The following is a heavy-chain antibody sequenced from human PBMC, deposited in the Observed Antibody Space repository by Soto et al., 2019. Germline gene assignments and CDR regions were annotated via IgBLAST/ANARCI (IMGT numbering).Heavy chain of an antibody. D-gene: IGHD5-18*01. CDR2: IIPIFGAP. CDR1: GGTFSNTA. Sequence: QVQLVQSGAEVKKPGSSVKVSCKASGGTFSNTAFIWVRQAPGQGLEWMGGIIPIFGAPNYAQKFQGRLMISGDVSASKAYMQLNTLTSEDTAVYYCSTPADPVDTAMLMGLAHWGQGTLVTVSS. J-gene: IGHJ4*02. CDR3: STPADPVDTAMLMGLAH. V-gene: IGHV1-69*01.